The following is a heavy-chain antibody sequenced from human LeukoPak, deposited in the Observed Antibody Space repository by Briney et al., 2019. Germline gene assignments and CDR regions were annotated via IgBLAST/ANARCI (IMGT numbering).Heavy chain of an antibody. J-gene: IGHJ4*02. CDR3: ASAYSGYDSPLDY. CDR1: GYTFTGYY. V-gene: IGHV1-2*02. D-gene: IGHD5-12*01. Sequence: ASVKVSCKASGYTFTGYYMHWVRQAPGQGLEWMGWINPNSGGTNYAQKFQGRVTMTRDTSISTAYMELSRLRSDDTAVYYCASAYSGYDSPLDYWGQGTLVTVSS. CDR2: INPNSGGT.